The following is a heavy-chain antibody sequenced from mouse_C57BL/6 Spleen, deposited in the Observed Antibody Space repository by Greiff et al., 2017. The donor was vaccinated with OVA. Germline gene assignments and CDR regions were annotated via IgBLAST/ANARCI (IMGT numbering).Heavy chain of an antibody. J-gene: IGHJ2*01. CDR3: ATYGYDLFYFDY. V-gene: IGHV1-80*01. D-gene: IGHD2-2*01. Sequence: QVQLQQSGAELVKPGASVKISCKASGYAFSSYWMNWVKQRPGKGLAWIGQIYPGDGDTNYNGKFKGKATLTADKSSSTAYMQLSSLTSEDSAVYFCATYGYDLFYFDYWGQGTTLTVSS. CDR2: IYPGDGDT. CDR1: GYAFSSYW.